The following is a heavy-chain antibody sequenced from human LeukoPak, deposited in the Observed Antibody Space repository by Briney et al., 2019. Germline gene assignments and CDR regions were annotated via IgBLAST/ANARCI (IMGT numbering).Heavy chain of an antibody. V-gene: IGHV4-34*01. D-gene: IGHD3-22*01. CDR2: INHSGST. J-gene: IGHJ4*02. CDR3: ARGQRSTMTD. CDR1: GGSFSGYY. Sequence: SETLSLTCAVYGGSFSGYYWSWIRQPPGKGLEWIGEINHSGSTNYNPSLRSRVAISVDTSRNQFSLRLSSVTAADTAVYYCARGQRSTMTDWGQGTLVTVSS.